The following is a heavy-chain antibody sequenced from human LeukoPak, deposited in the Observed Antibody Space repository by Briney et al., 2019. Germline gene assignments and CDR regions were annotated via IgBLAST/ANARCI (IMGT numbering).Heavy chain of an antibody. CDR3: ARGAFNTSPDY. J-gene: IGHJ4*02. D-gene: IGHD2-2*01. Sequence: GGSLRLSCAASGFSFSSYSMNWVRQAPGKGLECISYISTSSGFISYADSVKGRFTISRDNAKNSLYLQMNSLRAEDTAVYYCARGAFNTSPDYWGQGILVTVSS. CDR2: ISTSSGFI. V-gene: IGHV3-21*05. CDR1: GFSFSSYS.